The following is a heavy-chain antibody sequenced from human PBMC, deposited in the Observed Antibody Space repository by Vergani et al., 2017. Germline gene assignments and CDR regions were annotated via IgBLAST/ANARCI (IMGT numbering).Heavy chain of an antibody. CDR1: GGPISSGGYY. J-gene: IGHJ4*02. Sequence: QVQLQESGPGLVKPSQTLSLTCTVSGGPISSGGYYWSWTRHHPGKGLEWIGYIYYSGSTYYNPYLKSRVTISVDTSKNQFSLKLSSVTAADTAVYYCARGGGGDYVLDYWGQGTLVTVSS. V-gene: IGHV4-31*03. D-gene: IGHD4-17*01. CDR3: ARGGGGDYVLDY. CDR2: IYYSGST.